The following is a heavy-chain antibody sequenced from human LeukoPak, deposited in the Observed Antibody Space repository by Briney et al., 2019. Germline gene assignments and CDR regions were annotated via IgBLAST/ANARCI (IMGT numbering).Heavy chain of an antibody. Sequence: GGSLRLSCAASGFTFSSYWMSWVRQAPGKGLEWVANIKRDGSEKYYVDSVKGRFTISRDNAKNSLYLQMNSLRAEDTAVYYCARVGYDILTGYSNYFDYWGQGTLVTVSS. J-gene: IGHJ4*02. D-gene: IGHD3-9*01. V-gene: IGHV3-7*01. CDR1: GFTFSSYW. CDR3: ARVGYDILTGYSNYFDY. CDR2: IKRDGSEK.